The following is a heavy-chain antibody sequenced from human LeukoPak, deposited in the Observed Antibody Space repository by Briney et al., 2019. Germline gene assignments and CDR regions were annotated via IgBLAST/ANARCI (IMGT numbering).Heavy chain of an antibody. V-gene: IGHV4-61*02. Sequence: PSETLPLTCAVSGDSISRSSFYWSWIRQPAGRGLEWIGRLYSSGTTNYNPSLENRVTISLDSSKNQFSLRLTSVTAADTAVYYCARDPASCGSNCYSDYWGQGILVTVSS. CDR1: GDSISRSSFY. CDR2: LYSSGTT. D-gene: IGHD2-21*02. CDR3: ARDPASCGSNCYSDY. J-gene: IGHJ4*02.